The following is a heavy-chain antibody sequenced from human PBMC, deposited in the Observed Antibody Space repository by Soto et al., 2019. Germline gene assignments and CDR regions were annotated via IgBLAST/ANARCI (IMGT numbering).Heavy chain of an antibody. CDR3: ARAVFRITIFGVVDSPSGYMDV. Sequence: ASVKVCCKASGYTFTSYDINWVRQATGQGLEWMGWMNPNSGNTGYAQKFQGRVTMTRNTSISTAYMELSSLRSEDTAVYYCARAVFRITIFGVVDSPSGYMDVWGKGTTVTVSS. D-gene: IGHD3-3*01. CDR1: GYTFTSYD. J-gene: IGHJ6*03. CDR2: MNPNSGNT. V-gene: IGHV1-8*01.